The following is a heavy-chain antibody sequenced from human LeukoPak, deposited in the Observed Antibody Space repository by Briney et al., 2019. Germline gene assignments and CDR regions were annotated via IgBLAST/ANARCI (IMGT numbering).Heavy chain of an antibody. CDR3: ARGGSGSTDHYYYHYYMDV. Sequence: GGSLRLSCAASGFAFSISTMSWVRQAPGKGLEWVSCISSSSNYIYYADSVKGRFTISRDNAKNSLYLQMNSLRAEDSAIYYCARGGSGSTDHYYYHYYMDVWGKGTTVTISS. CDR2: ISSSSNYI. D-gene: IGHD1-26*01. J-gene: IGHJ6*03. V-gene: IGHV3-21*01. CDR1: GFAFSIST.